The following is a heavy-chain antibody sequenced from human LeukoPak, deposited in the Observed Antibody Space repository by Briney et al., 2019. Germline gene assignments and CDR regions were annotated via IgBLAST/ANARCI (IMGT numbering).Heavy chain of an antibody. CDR3: ARGGVTMVRGVFFPYYYYGMDV. CDR1: GYTFTSYG. V-gene: IGHV1-8*01. J-gene: IGHJ6*02. CDR2: MNPNSGNT. D-gene: IGHD3-10*01. Sequence: ASVKLSFKGSGYTFTSYGINWVRQATGQGLGWVGWMNPNSGNTGYAQKIQGRDTMTRTTSISTVYMELSSLRSEDTAVYYCARGGVTMVRGVFFPYYYYGMDVWGQGTTVTVSS.